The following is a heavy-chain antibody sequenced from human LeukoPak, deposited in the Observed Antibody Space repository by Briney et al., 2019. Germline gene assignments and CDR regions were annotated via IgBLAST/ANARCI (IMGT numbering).Heavy chain of an antibody. CDR1: GFTFSSYA. J-gene: IGHJ4*02. CDR2: ISGSGGST. Sequence: GGSLRLSCAASGFTFSSYAMSRVRQAPGKGLEWVSAISGSGGSTYYADSVKGRFTISRDNSKNTLYLQMNSLRAEDTAVYYCAKQVVATTRFGSYIDYWGQGTLVTVSS. D-gene: IGHD5-12*01. CDR3: AKQVVATTRFGSYIDY. V-gene: IGHV3-23*01.